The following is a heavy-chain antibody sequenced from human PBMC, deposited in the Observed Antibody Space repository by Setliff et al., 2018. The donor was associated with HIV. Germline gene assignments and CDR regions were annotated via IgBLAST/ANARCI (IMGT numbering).Heavy chain of an antibody. D-gene: IGHD3-10*01. Sequence: SETLSLTCAVYGGSFSGYYWNWIRQSPRKGLEWIGEITHSGSTNYNPSLKSRVTISIDTSKNQFSLKVNSVTAADTAVNYCATDGGLWFGRHSYLQNWGQGTLVTVSS. CDR3: ATDGGLWFGRHSYLQN. CDR2: ITHSGST. V-gene: IGHV4-34*01. J-gene: IGHJ1*01. CDR1: GGSFSGYY.